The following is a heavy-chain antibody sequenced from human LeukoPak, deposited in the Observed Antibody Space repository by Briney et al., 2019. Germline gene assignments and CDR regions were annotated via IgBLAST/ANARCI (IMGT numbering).Heavy chain of an antibody. CDR3: AKERGTTTWFDS. V-gene: IGHV3-30*18. CDR1: GFIFSSYG. Sequence: AGRSLRLSCTASGFIFSSYGMHWVRQAPGRGLEWVAVMSYDGSNKFYADSVKGRFTISRDNSKNTLYLQMNSLRVDDTAVYYCAKERGTTTWFDSWGQGTLVTVSS. D-gene: IGHD2-2*01. J-gene: IGHJ5*02. CDR2: MSYDGSNK.